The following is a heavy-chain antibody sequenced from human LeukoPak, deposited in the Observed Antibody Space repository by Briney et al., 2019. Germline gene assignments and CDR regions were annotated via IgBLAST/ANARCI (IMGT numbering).Heavy chain of an antibody. J-gene: IGHJ4*02. CDR3: AKDLSKTVAGTFDY. Sequence: GGSLRLSCAASGFTFSSYAMSWVRQAPGKVLEWVSAISGSGGSTYYADSVKGRFTISRDNSKNTLYLQVNSLRAEDTAVYYCAKDLSKTVAGTFDYWGQGTLVTVSS. D-gene: IGHD6-19*01. CDR2: ISGSGGST. V-gene: IGHV3-23*01. CDR1: GFTFSSYA.